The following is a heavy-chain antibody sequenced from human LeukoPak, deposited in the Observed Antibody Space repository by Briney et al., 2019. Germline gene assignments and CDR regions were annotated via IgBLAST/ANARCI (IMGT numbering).Heavy chain of an antibody. J-gene: IGHJ2*01. CDR3: ARGYYWYFDL. V-gene: IGHV4-59*01. CDR2: IYYSGST. CDR1: GGSISSYY. Sequence: SETLSLTCTVSGGSISSYYWSWIRQPPGKGLEWIGYIYYSGSTNYNPSLKSRVTISVDTSENQFSLKLSSVTAADTAVYYCARGYYWYFDLWGRGTLVTVSS.